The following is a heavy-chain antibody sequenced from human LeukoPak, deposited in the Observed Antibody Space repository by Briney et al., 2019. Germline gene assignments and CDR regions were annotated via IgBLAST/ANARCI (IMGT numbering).Heavy chain of an antibody. CDR1: GFTSSSYG. CDR3: ARDRCYYDSSGYYLFSHYYYYGMDV. CDR2: IWYDGSNK. V-gene: IGHV3-33*01. J-gene: IGHJ6*02. D-gene: IGHD3-22*01. Sequence: GGSLRLSCAASGFTSSSYGMHWVRQAPGKGLEWVAVIWYDGSNKYYADSVKGRFTISRDNSKNTLYLQMNSLRAEDTAVYYCARDRCYYDSSGYYLFSHYYYYGMDVWGQGTTVTVSS.